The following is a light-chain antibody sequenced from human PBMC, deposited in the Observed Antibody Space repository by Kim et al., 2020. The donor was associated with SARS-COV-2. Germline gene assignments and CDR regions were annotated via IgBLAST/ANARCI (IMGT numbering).Light chain of an antibody. Sequence: DIQMTQSPSTLSASVGDRVTITSRASQSISSWLAWYPPKPGKAPKLLIDKAASLESGSPSRVSGSGSGTEFTLIISSLQPDDFATYYCQQYNSYAWAFGQGTKVDIK. J-gene: IGKJ1*01. CDR1: QSISSW. CDR2: KAA. CDR3: QQYNSYAWA. V-gene: IGKV1-5*03.